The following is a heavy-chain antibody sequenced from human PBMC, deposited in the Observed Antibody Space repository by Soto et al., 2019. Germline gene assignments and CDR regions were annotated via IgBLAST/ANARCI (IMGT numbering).Heavy chain of an antibody. J-gene: IGHJ4*02. V-gene: IGHV3-23*01. CDR1: GFTFSSYA. Sequence: GGSLRLSCAASGFTFSSYAMSWVRQAPGKGLEWVSTISGGGGSTNYADSVKGRFTISRDNSKNTLYLQMNSLRVEDTAVYYCATSRGYYGYYLDYWGQGTLVTVSS. CDR2: ISGGGGST. D-gene: IGHD5-12*01. CDR3: ATSRGYYGYYLDY.